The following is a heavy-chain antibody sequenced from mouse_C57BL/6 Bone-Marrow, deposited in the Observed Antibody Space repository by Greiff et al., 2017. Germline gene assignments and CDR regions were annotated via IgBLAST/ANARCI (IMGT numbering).Heavy chain of an antibody. D-gene: IGHD1-1*01. V-gene: IGHV5-6*01. Sequence: EVHLVESGGDLVKPGGSLKLSCAASGFTFSSYGMSWVRQTPDKRLEWVTTISSGGSYTYYPDSVKGRFTISRDNAKNTLYLQMSSLKSEDTAMYYCARDYYGSSYPYYFDYWGQGTTLTVSS. CDR1: GFTFSSYG. CDR2: ISSGGSYT. CDR3: ARDYYGSSYPYYFDY. J-gene: IGHJ2*01.